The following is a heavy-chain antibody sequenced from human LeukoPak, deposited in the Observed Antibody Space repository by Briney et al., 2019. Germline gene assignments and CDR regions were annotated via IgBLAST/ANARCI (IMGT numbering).Heavy chain of an antibody. V-gene: IGHV1-69*05. J-gene: IGHJ3*02. CDR2: ILPIFGTA. D-gene: IGHD6-13*01. Sequence: SVKVSCKASGCTFTTYVISWVRQAPGQGLEWMGGILPIFGTANYAQKFQGRVTITTDESTSTAYMELSSLRSEDTAVYYCARAGSPDPNDAFDIWGQGTMVTVSS. CDR1: GCTFTTYV. CDR3: ARAGSPDPNDAFDI.